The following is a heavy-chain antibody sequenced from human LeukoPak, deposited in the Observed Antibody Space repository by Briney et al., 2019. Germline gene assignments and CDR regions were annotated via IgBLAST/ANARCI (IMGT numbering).Heavy chain of an antibody. CDR3: ARRPHSYYYGSGRPVDY. J-gene: IGHJ4*02. Sequence: SETLSLTCTVSGGSISSSSYYWGWIRQPPGKGLEWIGSIYYSGSTYYNPSLKSRVTISVDTSKNQFSLKLSSVTAADTAVYYCARRPHSYYYGSGRPVDYWGQGTLVTVSS. V-gene: IGHV4-39*01. D-gene: IGHD3-10*01. CDR2: IYYSGST. CDR1: GGSISSSSYY.